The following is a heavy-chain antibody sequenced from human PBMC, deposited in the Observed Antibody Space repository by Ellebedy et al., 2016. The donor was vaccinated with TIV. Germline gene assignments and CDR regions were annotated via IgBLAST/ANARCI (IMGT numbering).Heavy chain of an antibody. V-gene: IGHV2-70*11. J-gene: IGHJ2*01. CDR2: IDWDDDK. D-gene: IGHD3-16*02. Sequence: SGPTLVXPTPTLTLTCTFSGFSLSTSGMCVSWIRQPPGKALEWLARIDWDDDKYYSTSLKTRLTISKDTSKNQVVLTMTNMDPVDTATYYCARMGGSYPYWYFDLWGRGTLVTVSS. CDR3: ARMGGSYPYWYFDL. CDR1: GFSLSTSGMC.